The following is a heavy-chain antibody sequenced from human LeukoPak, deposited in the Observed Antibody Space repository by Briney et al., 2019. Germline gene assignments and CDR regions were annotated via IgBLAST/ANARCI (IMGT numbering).Heavy chain of an antibody. J-gene: IGHJ5*02. Sequence: GASVKVSCKASGYTFTGYYMHWVRQAPGQGLEWMGWINSNSGGTNYAQKFQGRVTMTRDTSISTAYMELSRLRSDDTAVYYCARDPGNYDILTGYYPDNWFDPWGQGTLVTVSS. D-gene: IGHD3-9*01. CDR3: ARDPGNYDILTGYYPDNWFDP. V-gene: IGHV1-2*02. CDR2: INSNSGGT. CDR1: GYTFTGYY.